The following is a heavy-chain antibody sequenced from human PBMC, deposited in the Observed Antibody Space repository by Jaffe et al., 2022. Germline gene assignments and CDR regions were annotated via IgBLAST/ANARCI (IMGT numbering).Heavy chain of an antibody. V-gene: IGHV4-59*01. D-gene: IGHD1-7*01. CDR1: GGSISSYY. J-gene: IGHJ6*03. Sequence: QVQLQESGPGLVKPSETLSLTCTVSGGSISSYYWSWIRQPPGKGLEWIGYIYYSGSTNYNPSLKSRVTISVDTSKNQFSLKLSSVTAADTAVYYCARERWNYDYYYYYMDVWGKGTTVTVSS. CDR3: ARERWNYDYYYYYMDV. CDR2: IYYSGST.